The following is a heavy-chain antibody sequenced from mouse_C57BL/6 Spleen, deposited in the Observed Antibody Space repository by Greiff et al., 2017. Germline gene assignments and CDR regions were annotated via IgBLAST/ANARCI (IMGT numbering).Heavy chain of an antibody. J-gene: IGHJ3*01. Sequence: QVQLQQPGAELVKPGASVKVSCKASGYTFTSYWMHWVKQRPGQGLEWIGRIFPSDSDTNYNQKFKGKVTLTVDKSSSTAYKQLSRLTSEESAVYYCAINYGSSYHAWFAYWGQGTLVTVSA. V-gene: IGHV1-74*01. D-gene: IGHD1-1*01. CDR2: IFPSDSDT. CDR1: GYTFTSYW. CDR3: AINYGSSYHAWFAY.